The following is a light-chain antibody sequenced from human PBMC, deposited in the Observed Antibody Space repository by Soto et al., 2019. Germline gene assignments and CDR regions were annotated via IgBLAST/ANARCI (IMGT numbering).Light chain of an antibody. CDR3: SSYTSSATLVYV. CDR2: DVS. Sequence: QAVVTQPASVSGSPGQSITISCTGTNSDIGSYNYVSWFQQHPGKAPKLMIYDVSHRPSGVSSRFSGSKSGNTASLTISGLQAEDEADYYCSSYTSSATLVYVFGTGTKLTVL. J-gene: IGLJ1*01. V-gene: IGLV2-14*01. CDR1: NSDIGSYNY.